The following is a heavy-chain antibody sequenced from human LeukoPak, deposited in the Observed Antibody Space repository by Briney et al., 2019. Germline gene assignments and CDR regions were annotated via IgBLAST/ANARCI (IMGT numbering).Heavy chain of an antibody. CDR3: ARVSAVAGQGCDY. CDR1: GYSFTTYW. D-gene: IGHD6-19*01. Sequence: KVSCKGSGYSFTTYWIGWVRQMHGEGLEWMGIIYPGDSDTRCSPSFQGQVTISVDKSISTANLQWSSLKASDTAMYYCARVSAVAGQGCDYWGQGTLVTVSS. CDR2: IYPGDSDT. V-gene: IGHV5-51*01. J-gene: IGHJ4*02.